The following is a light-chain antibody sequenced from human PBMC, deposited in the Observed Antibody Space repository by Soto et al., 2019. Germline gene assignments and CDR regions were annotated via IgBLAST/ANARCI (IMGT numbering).Light chain of an antibody. J-gene: IGKJ4*01. CDR2: GAS. V-gene: IGKV3-15*01. Sequence: EIVMTQSPATLSVSPGERATLSCRASQSVSSNLAWYQQKPGQAPRLLIYGASTRATGIPARISGSGSGTEFTLTISSLKYEDFAVYYCQQYNNWLTFGGGTRVDIK. CDR3: QQYNNWLT. CDR1: QSVSSN.